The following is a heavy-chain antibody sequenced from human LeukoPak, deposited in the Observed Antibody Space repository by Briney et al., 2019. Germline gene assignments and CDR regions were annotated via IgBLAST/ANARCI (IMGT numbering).Heavy chain of an antibody. CDR3: ARGSKSYGDHIRSRIHYFDY. CDR2: MSYDGSNK. J-gene: IGHJ4*02. CDR1: GFTFSSYA. D-gene: IGHD4-17*01. Sequence: GGSLRLSCAASGFTFSSYAMHWVRQAPGKGLEWVAVMSYDGSNKYYADSVKGRFTISRDNSKNTLYLQMNSLRAEDTTVYYCARGSKSYGDHIRSRIHYFDYWGQGTLVTVSS. V-gene: IGHV3-30*04.